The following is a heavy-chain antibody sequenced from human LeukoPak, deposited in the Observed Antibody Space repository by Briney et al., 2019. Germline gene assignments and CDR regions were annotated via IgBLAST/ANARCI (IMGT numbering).Heavy chain of an antibody. CDR2: IYYRGST. Sequence: SEPLSLTCSVSGGSFSSYYWSWVRQPPGKGLEWIGYIYYRGSTNFNPSLKSRVTISVDTSKNQFSLTLSSVTAADTALYYCARGQKYRYGYRVTELGSGYFDYWGQGTLDTVSS. CDR3: ARGQKYRYGYRVTELGSGYFDY. D-gene: IGHD5-18*01. V-gene: IGHV4-59*01. J-gene: IGHJ4*02. CDR1: GGSFSSYY.